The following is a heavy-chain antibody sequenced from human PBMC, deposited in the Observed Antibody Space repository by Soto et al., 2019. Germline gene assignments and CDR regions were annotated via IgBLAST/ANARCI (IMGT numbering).Heavy chain of an antibody. CDR2: IYYSGST. J-gene: IGHJ3*02. CDR1: GCSLSSCSYY. V-gene: IGHV4-39*01. D-gene: IGHD6-19*01. CDR3: ARRWSIVVATAMDAFDI. Sequence: SETLSVNGSSSGCSLSSCSYYWGWIRQPPGKGLEWIGSIYYSGSTYYNPSLKSRVTISVDTSKNQFSLKLSSVTAADTAVYYCARRWSIVVATAMDAFDIWGQGTMVTVSS.